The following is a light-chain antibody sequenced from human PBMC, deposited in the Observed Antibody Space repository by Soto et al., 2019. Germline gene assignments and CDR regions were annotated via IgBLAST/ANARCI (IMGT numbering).Light chain of an antibody. CDR3: QLRSNWRWT. CDR2: AAS. Sequence: DIVLTQSPATLSLSPGERATLSCGASQSVSTYLAWYQQKPGQAPRLLSSAASNRATGIPARFSGSGSGTDFTLTISSLEPEDFAVYYWQLRSNWRWTFGQGTKVEIK. J-gene: IGKJ1*01. V-gene: IGKV3-11*01. CDR1: QSVSTY.